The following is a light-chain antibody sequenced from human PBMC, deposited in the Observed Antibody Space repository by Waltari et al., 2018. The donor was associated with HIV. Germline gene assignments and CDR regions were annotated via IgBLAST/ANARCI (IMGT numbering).Light chain of an antibody. CDR1: RSVLSSSNDRNY. V-gene: IGKV4-1*01. J-gene: IGKJ4*01. CDR2: WAS. CDR3: QQYYTTPLT. Sequence: DSLVVSLGERATINCKSSRSVLSSSNDRNYLAWYQQKSGQPPRLLFYWASSRESGVPARFTGGGSRTDFTLTINSLQAEDVAVYYCQQYYTTPLTFGGGTKVEIK.